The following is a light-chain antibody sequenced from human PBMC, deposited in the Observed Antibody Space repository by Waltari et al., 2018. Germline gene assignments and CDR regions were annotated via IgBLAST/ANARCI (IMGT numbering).Light chain of an antibody. CDR2: EDN. V-gene: IGLV6-57*01. J-gene: IGLJ3*02. CDR1: SGSIATNY. Sequence: NFMLTQPLSVSESPGKKVTISCTRSSGSIATNYVQWYQQRPGSSPTAVISEDNQRPSGVPDRFSGSIDSSSNSASLTISGLKTEDEADYYCQSYDNRNHWVFGGGTKLTVL. CDR3: QSYDNRNHWV.